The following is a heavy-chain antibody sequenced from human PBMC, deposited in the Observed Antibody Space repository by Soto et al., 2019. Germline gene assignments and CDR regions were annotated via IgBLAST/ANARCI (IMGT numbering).Heavy chain of an antibody. D-gene: IGHD3-9*01. Sequence: SVKVSCKASGFTSTSSAMQWVRQARRQRLEWIGWIVVGSGNTNYAQKFQERVTITRDMSTSTAYMELSSLRSEDTAVYYCAAGQYDILTGSPPVPVYYYYYMDVWGKGTTVTVSS. CDR3: AAGQYDILTGSPPVPVYYYYYMDV. CDR2: IVVGSGNT. J-gene: IGHJ6*03. CDR1: GFTSTSSA. V-gene: IGHV1-58*02.